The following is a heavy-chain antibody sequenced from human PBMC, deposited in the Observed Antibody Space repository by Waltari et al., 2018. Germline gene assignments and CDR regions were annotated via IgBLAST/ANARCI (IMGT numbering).Heavy chain of an antibody. V-gene: IGHV1-8*01. Sequence: QVQLVQSGAEVKKTGASVKVSCKASGYTFTSYDIHWVRQANGQGLEWMGWMNPNSGNTNYAQKFQERVTITRDMSTSTAYMELSSLRSEDTAVYYCAAWEWELLRARFDYWGQGTLVTVSS. CDR1: GYTFTSYD. CDR2: MNPNSGNT. CDR3: AAWEWELLRARFDY. D-gene: IGHD1-26*01. J-gene: IGHJ4*02.